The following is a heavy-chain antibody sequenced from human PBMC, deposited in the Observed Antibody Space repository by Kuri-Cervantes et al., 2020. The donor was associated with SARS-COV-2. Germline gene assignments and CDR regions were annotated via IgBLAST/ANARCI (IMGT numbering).Heavy chain of an antibody. CDR3: ATRGTEGGSGAFDY. CDR2: ISGGGGGT. CDR1: AFTFSNHA. Sequence: GESLKISCAASAFTFSNHAMSWVRQAPGGGLEWVAGISGGGGGTYYADSVKGRFTISRDNSKNTLYLQMNSLRAEDTAVYYCATRGTEGGSGAFDYWGQGTLVTVSS. V-gene: IGHV3-23*01. J-gene: IGHJ4*02. D-gene: IGHD6-25*01.